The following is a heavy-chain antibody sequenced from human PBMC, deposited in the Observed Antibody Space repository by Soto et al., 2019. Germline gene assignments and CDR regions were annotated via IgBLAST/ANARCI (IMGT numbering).Heavy chain of an antibody. CDR2: ISGSGGST. D-gene: IGHD3-10*01. CDR3: AKDPTYYYGSGSYPEFDY. Sequence: PGGSLRLSCAASGFTFSSYAMSWVRQAPGKGLEWVSAISGSGGSTYYADSVKGRFTISRDNSKNTLYLQMNSLRAEDTAVYYCAKDPTYYYGSGSYPEFDYWGQGTLVTVSS. V-gene: IGHV3-23*01. J-gene: IGHJ4*02. CDR1: GFTFSSYA.